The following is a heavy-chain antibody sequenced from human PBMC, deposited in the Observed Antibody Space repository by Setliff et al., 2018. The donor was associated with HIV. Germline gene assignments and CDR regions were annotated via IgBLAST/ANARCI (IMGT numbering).Heavy chain of an antibody. CDR1: GGSVSTGNYY. Sequence: LSLTCTVSGGSVSTGNYYWNWIRLPPGKGLEWIGYIFYSGNTNYNPSLKSRVTISVDTSKNQFSLRLNSVTAADTAIYYCTRRGADSYYPRPLDVWGKGTTVTVSS. V-gene: IGHV4-61*01. CDR2: IFYSGNT. D-gene: IGHD3-10*01. CDR3: TRRGADSYYPRPLDV. J-gene: IGHJ6*04.